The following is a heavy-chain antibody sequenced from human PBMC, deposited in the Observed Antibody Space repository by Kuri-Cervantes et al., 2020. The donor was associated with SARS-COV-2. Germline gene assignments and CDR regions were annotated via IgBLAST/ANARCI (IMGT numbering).Heavy chain of an antibody. J-gene: IGHJ3*02. D-gene: IGHD3-22*01. CDR3: ARFLGSFPYYYDSSGYYGEGAFDI. CDR1: GGSFSGYY. CDR2: INHSGST. Sequence: SETLSLTCAVYGGSFSGYYWSWIRQPPGKGLEWIREINHSGSTNYNPSLKSRVTISVDTSKNQFSLKLSSVTAADTAVYHCARFLGSFPYYYDSSGYYGEGAFDIWGQGTMVTVSS. V-gene: IGHV4-34*01.